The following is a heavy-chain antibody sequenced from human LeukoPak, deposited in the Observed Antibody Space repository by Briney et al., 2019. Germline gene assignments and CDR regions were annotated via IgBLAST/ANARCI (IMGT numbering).Heavy chain of an antibody. CDR3: ASTQSYYFGLDV. J-gene: IGHJ6*02. Sequence: SQTLSLTCTVSGGSISSGSYYWSWIRQPAGKGLEWIGRINTSGSTNYNPSLKSRVTISVDTSKNQFSLKLSSVTAADTAVYYCASTQSYYFGLDVWGQGTTVTASS. CDR1: GGSISSGSYY. V-gene: IGHV4-61*02. CDR2: INTSGST. D-gene: IGHD4-11*01.